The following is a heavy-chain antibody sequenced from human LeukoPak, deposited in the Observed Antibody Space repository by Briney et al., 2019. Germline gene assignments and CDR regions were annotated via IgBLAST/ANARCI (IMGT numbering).Heavy chain of an antibody. CDR2: IYSGGST. Sequence: GGSLRLSCAASVFTVSSNYMIWVRQAPGKGLEWVSVIYSGGSTYYADSVKGRFTISRDNSKNTLYLQMNSLRAEDTAVYYCATPYGSASYHDYGMDVWGKGTTVTVSS. V-gene: IGHV3-53*01. D-gene: IGHD3-10*01. CDR3: ATPYGSASYHDYGMDV. J-gene: IGHJ6*04. CDR1: VFTVSSNY.